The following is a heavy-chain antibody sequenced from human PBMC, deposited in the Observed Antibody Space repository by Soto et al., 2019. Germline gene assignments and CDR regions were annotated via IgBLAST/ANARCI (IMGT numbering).Heavy chain of an antibody. J-gene: IGHJ4*02. Sequence: GGSLRLSCAASGFTFSDYYMSWIRQAPGKGLEWVSYISSSGTTIFYADSLRGRFTISRDNAKKSLYLQMNSLRGEDTAVYYCAREPSNWNYCFDYWGQGTLVIVSS. CDR1: GFTFSDYY. CDR2: ISSSGTTI. V-gene: IGHV3-11*01. CDR3: AREPSNWNYCFDY. D-gene: IGHD1-7*01.